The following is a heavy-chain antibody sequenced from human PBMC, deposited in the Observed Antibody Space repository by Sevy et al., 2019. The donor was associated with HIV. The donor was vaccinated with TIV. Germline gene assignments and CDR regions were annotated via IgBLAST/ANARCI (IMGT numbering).Heavy chain of an antibody. CDR2: INHSGST. CDR3: ARAPPVVVVPGAPSWFDP. D-gene: IGHD2-2*01. J-gene: IGHJ5*02. Sequence: SATLSLTCAVYGGSFSGYYWNWIRQSPGKGLEWIGEINHSGSTHYNPSLKSRVTISVDTSKNQFSLRLNSVTAADTAVYYCARAPPVVVVPGAPSWFDPWGQGTLVTVSS. V-gene: IGHV4-34*01. CDR1: GGSFSGYY.